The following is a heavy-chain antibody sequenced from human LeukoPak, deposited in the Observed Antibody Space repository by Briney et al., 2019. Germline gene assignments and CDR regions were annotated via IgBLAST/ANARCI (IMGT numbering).Heavy chain of an antibody. CDR1: GFTVSSNY. Sequence: PGGSLRLSCAASGFTVSSNYMSWVRQAPGKGLEWVSVIYSGGSTYYADSVKGRFTISRDNSKNTLYLQMNSLRAEDTAVYYCARVGSSEYALYFDYWGQGTLVTVSS. CDR2: IYSGGST. V-gene: IGHV3-53*01. D-gene: IGHD2-8*01. CDR3: ARVGSSEYALYFDY. J-gene: IGHJ4*02.